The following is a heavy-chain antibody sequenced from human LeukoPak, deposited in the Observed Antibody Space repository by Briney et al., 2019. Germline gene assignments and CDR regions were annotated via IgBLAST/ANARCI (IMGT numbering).Heavy chain of an antibody. D-gene: IGHD3-10*01. CDR3: AKRSGTLVRGATFDY. CDR1: GFIFSRYA. J-gene: IGHJ4*02. Sequence: PGGSLRLSCAASGFIFSRYAMTWVRQAPGKGLEWVSIISGSGDITYYAGSVKGLFTISRDNSKNTLYLQMNSLRAQDTAVYYCAKRSGTLVRGATFDYWGRGTLITVSS. V-gene: IGHV3-23*01. CDR2: ISGSGDIT.